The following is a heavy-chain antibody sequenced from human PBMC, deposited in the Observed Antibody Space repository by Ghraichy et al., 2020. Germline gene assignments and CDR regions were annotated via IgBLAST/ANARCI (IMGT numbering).Heavy chain of an antibody. CDR2: IYYSGST. CDR3: ARDSPPYSSSWLWFDP. CDR1: GGSISSYY. D-gene: IGHD6-13*01. Sequence: SETLSLTCTVSGGSISSYYWSWIRQPPGKGLEWIGYIYYSGSTNYNPSLKSRVTISVDTSKNQFSLKLSSVTAADTAVYYCARDSPPYSSSWLWFDPWGQGTLVTVSS. V-gene: IGHV4-59*01. J-gene: IGHJ5*02.